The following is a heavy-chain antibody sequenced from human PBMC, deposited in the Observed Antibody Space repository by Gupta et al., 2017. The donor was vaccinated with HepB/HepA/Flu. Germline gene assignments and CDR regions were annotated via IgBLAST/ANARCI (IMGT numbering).Heavy chain of an antibody. V-gene: IGHV3-74*03. Sequence: EVKLEESGGGVVYSGGSGRLCCSASGFIFSNDWMHWVRQVPGKSPVWVARITGDGSSITYADSVRGRFVISRDNAKNTLYLQLNSLRVDDAGTYFCARGSGSAIFANWGQGTLVTVSS. CDR3: ARGSGSAIFAN. CDR1: GFIFSNDW. D-gene: IGHD3-10*01. CDR2: ITGDGSSI. J-gene: IGHJ4*02.